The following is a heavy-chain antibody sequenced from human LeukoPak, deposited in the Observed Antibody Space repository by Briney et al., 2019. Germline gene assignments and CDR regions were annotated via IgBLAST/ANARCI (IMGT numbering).Heavy chain of an antibody. CDR3: AAGYTTGWYVRHFDY. V-gene: IGHV3-23*01. D-gene: IGHD6-19*01. CDR1: GFTLSNYA. J-gene: IGHJ4*02. Sequence: GASLRLSCVASGFTLSNYAMSWVRQAPGKGLEWVSSISGSGGSTYQAENVKGRFTISRDNSKNTLYLQMNSLRDEDTAIYYCAAGYTTGWYVRHFDYWGQGTLVTVSS. CDR2: ISGSGGST.